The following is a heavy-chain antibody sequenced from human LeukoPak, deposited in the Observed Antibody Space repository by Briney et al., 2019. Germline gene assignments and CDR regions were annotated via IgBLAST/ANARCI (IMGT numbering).Heavy chain of an antibody. D-gene: IGHD6-13*01. J-gene: IGHJ5*02. Sequence: GGSLRLSCAASGFTFDDYAMHWVRQAPGKGLEWVSGISWNSGSIGYADSVKGRFTISRDNAKNSLYLQMNSLRAEDTALYYCAKDRGSRWPYNWFDPWGQGTLVTVST. CDR2: ISWNSGSI. CDR1: GFTFDDYA. V-gene: IGHV3-9*01. CDR3: AKDRGSRWPYNWFDP.